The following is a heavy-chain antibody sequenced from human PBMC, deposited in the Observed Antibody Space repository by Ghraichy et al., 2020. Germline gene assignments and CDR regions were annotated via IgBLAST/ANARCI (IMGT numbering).Heavy chain of an antibody. CDR3: ARILTGTSGFDY. Sequence: ASVKVSCKASGYSFKDYYIHWVRQAPGQGLEWMGWNNANAGGTSYPQIFQGRVSMTRDTSSSTVYMELNSLKSDDTAVYFCARILTGTSGFDYWGQGTLVTVSS. J-gene: IGHJ4*02. D-gene: IGHD7-27*01. CDR2: NNANAGGT. CDR1: GYSFKDYY. V-gene: IGHV1-2*02.